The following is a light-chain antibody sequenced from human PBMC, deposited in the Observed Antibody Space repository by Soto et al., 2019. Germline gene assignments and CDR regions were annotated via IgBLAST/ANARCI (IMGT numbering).Light chain of an antibody. CDR2: GAS. Sequence: IRMTHSPSSLSASIGDRVTFTCRASHRLNTYLAWYQQKPGKAPKLLIYGASTLQSGVPSRFSGSGSGTDFTLLISSLQSEDFATYYCQQYFSYPYTFGQGTKLEIK. J-gene: IGKJ2*01. V-gene: IGKV1-8*01. CDR1: HRLNTY. CDR3: QQYFSYPYT.